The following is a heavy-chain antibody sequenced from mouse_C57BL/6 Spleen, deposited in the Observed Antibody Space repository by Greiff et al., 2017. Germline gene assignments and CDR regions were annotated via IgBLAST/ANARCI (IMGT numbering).Heavy chain of an antibody. J-gene: IGHJ4*01. CDR2: ISSGGSYT. D-gene: IGHD1-1*01. CDR1: GFTFSSYG. CDR3: ARPVGSSYPFYARDY. V-gene: IGHV5-6*01. Sequence: EVKLMESGGDLVKPGGSLKLSCAASGFTFSSYGMSWVRQTPDKRLEWVATISSGGSYTYYPDSVKGRFTISRDNAKNTLYLQMSSLKSEDTAMYFCARPVGSSYPFYARDYWGQGTSVTVSS.